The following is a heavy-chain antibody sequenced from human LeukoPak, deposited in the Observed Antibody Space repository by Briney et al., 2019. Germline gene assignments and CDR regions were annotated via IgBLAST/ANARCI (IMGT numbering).Heavy chain of an antibody. D-gene: IGHD1-14*01. V-gene: IGHV1-2*02. CDR2: INPNSGGT. Sequence: ASVKVSCKASGYTFTDYYIHWVRQAPGQGLEWMGWINPNSGGTNYTQKFQGRVTMTRDTSISTAYMELSRLTSDDTAVYYCARVLARYGNLDYWGQGILVTGSS. J-gene: IGHJ4*02. CDR3: ARVLARYGNLDY. CDR1: GYTFTDYY.